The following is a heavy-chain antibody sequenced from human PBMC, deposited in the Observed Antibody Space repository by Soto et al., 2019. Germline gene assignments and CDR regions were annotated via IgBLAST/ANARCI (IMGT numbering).Heavy chain of an antibody. CDR3: AKGEYYYGSGSPYYGMDV. J-gene: IGHJ6*02. Sequence: GGSLRLSCAASGFTFSNYGMYWVRQAPGKGLEWVAVISYDGSNKYYADSVKGRFTISRDSSKNTLFLEINSLRAEDTAVYYCAKGEYYYGSGSPYYGMDVGGQGTTVTVSS. CDR1: GFTFSNYG. CDR2: ISYDGSNK. V-gene: IGHV3-30*18. D-gene: IGHD3-10*01.